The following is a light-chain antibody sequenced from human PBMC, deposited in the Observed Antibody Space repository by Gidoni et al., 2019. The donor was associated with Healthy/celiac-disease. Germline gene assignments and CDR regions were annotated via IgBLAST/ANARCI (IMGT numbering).Light chain of an antibody. Sequence: EIVMTQSPATLSVSPGESTTLSCRATQSVSSNLSWYQQKPGQAPRLLIYGASTRATGIPARFSGSGSGTEFTLTISSLQSEDFAVSYCQQYSNWPPWTFGQGTKVEIK. V-gene: IGKV3-15*01. J-gene: IGKJ1*01. CDR2: GAS. CDR3: QQYSNWPPWT. CDR1: QSVSSN.